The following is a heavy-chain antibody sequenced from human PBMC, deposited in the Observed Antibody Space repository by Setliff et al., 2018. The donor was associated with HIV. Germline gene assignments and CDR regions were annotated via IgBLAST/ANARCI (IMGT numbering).Heavy chain of an antibody. Sequence: HGESLKTSCKGSGYSFTSYWIGWVRQMPGKGLEWMGIVYPGDSNTRYSPSFQGQVTISADQSVSTAYLQWSSLRADDTAVYYCARDRQIAAAGRSNYYYGMDVWGQGTTVTVSS. CDR1: GYSFTSYW. CDR2: VYPGDSNT. V-gene: IGHV5-51*01. J-gene: IGHJ6*02. CDR3: ARDRQIAAAGRSNYYYGMDV. D-gene: IGHD6-13*01.